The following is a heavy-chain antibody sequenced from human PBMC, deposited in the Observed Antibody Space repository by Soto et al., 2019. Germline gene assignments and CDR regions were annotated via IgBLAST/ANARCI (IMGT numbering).Heavy chain of an antibody. CDR3: GITSSAEAAYADY. CDR2: IIAIFGTA. J-gene: IGHJ4*02. D-gene: IGHD2-15*01. Sequence: SVKVSCKASGDTFSSYAISWVRQAPGQGLEWMGGIIAIFGTANYAQKFQGRGTMTADASTSTAYMELSSLRSEDTAVYYCGITSSAEAAYADYWGQGTLVTVSS. V-gene: IGHV1-69*13. CDR1: GDTFSSYA.